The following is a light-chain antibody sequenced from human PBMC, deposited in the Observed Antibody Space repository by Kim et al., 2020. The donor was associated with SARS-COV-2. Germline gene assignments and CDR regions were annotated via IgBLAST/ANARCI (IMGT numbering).Light chain of an antibody. Sequence: VSSGESATLSCSASQSISSYFAWYQQRPGQAPRLLIYGASARATGIPARFSGSGSGTEFSLTISSLRSEDFAVYYCHHYNNWPLTFGGETKVEIK. J-gene: IGKJ4*01. V-gene: IGKV3-15*01. CDR2: GAS. CDR3: HHYNNWPLT. CDR1: QSISSY.